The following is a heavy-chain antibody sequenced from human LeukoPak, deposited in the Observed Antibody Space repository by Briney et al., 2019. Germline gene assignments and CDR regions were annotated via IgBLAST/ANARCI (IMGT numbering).Heavy chain of an antibody. J-gene: IGHJ6*02. CDR3: ARDRVFGSGLPAYYYGMDV. Sequence: ASVKVSCKASGYTFSSNAMHWVRQAPGQRLEWMGWINAGNGNTKFSQKFQGRVTITRDTSASTAYMELSSLRSEDTAVYYCARDRVFGSGLPAYYYGMDVWGQGTTVTVSS. V-gene: IGHV1-3*01. D-gene: IGHD6-19*01. CDR2: INAGNGNT. CDR1: GYTFSSNA.